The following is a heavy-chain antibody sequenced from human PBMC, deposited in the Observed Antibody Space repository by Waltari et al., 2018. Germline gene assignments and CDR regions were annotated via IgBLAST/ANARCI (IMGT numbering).Heavy chain of an antibody. V-gene: IGHV4-38-2*02. D-gene: IGHD3-3*01. J-gene: IGHJ4*02. CDR2: IYHSGGT. CDR1: GYSISSGYY. CDR3: ASLNYDFWSGDTFDY. Sequence: QVQLQESGPGLVKPSETLSLTCTVSGYSISSGYYWGWIRQPPGKGLGWIGRIYHSGGTYYNPSLKSRVTISVDTSKNQCSLKLSSVTAADTAVYYCASLNYDFWSGDTFDYWGQGTLVTVSS.